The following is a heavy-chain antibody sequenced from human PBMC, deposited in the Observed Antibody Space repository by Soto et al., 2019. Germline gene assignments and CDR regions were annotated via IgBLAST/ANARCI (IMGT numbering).Heavy chain of an antibody. CDR2: IDPSDSYT. CDR3: ASQSSGVPARVISEYSYYGMDV. V-gene: IGHV5-10-1*01. D-gene: IGHD3-16*02. Sequence: PGESLKISCKGSGYSFTSYWISWVRQMPGKGLEWMGRIDPSDSYTNYSPSFQGHVTISADKSISTAYLQWSSLKASDTAMYYCASQSSGVPARVISEYSYYGMDVWGQGTTVTVSS. J-gene: IGHJ6*02. CDR1: GYSFTSYW.